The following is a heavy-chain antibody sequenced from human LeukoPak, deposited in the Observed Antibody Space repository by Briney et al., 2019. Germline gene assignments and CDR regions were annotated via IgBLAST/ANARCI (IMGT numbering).Heavy chain of an antibody. CDR3: AKDPRRNLWSKVRGVIPAFDI. CDR1: GFTFSSYA. Sequence: PGGSLRLSCAASGFTFSSYAMSWVRQAPGKGLEWVSAISGSGGSTYYADSVKGRFTISKDNSKNTLYLQMNSLRAEDTAVYYCAKDPRRNLWSKVRGVIPAFDIWGQGTMVTVSS. J-gene: IGHJ3*02. CDR2: ISGSGGST. D-gene: IGHD3-10*01. V-gene: IGHV3-23*01.